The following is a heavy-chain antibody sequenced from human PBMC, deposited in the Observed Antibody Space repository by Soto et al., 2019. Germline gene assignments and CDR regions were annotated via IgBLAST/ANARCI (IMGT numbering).Heavy chain of an antibody. CDR3: AKGAPNLKAVVVVSGTYGLGNC. CDR2: ISGSGGST. Sequence: PGGSLRLSCAASGFTFSSYAMSWVRQAPGKGLEWVSAISGSGGSTYYADSVKGRFTISRDNSKNTLYLQMNSLRAEDTAVYYWAKGAPNLKAVVVVSGTYGLGNCRGQGTLVTVSS. D-gene: IGHD2-15*01. CDR1: GFTFSSYA. J-gene: IGHJ1*01. V-gene: IGHV3-23*01.